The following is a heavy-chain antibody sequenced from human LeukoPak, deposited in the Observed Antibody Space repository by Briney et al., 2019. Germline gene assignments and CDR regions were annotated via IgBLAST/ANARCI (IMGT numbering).Heavy chain of an antibody. Sequence: PSETLSLTCTLPGGSLSSYYWSWIRQPPGKGLEWIWYIYYSGSTNYNPSLKSRVTISVDTSKNQFSLKLSSVTAADTAVYYCARDRVTHDAFDIWGQGTMVTVSS. D-gene: IGHD4-23*01. CDR3: ARDRVTHDAFDI. CDR1: GGSLSSYY. CDR2: IYYSGST. V-gene: IGHV4-59*01. J-gene: IGHJ3*02.